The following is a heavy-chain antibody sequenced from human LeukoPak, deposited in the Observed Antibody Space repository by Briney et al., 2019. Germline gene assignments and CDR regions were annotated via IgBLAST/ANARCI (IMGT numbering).Heavy chain of an antibody. Sequence: GGSLRLSCAASGFTFTNDFMTWVRQAPGKGLEWVSVIYSGGSTYYADSVRGRFTFSRDNSKNTLYLQMNSLRAEDTAVYYCARDRIATAAIFDYWGQGTLVTVSS. J-gene: IGHJ4*02. CDR2: IYSGGST. CDR1: GFTFTNDF. D-gene: IGHD6-13*01. V-gene: IGHV3-66*01. CDR3: ARDRIATAAIFDY.